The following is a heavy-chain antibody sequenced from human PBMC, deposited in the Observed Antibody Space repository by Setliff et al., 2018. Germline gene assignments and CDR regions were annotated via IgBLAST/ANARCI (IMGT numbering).Heavy chain of an antibody. J-gene: IGHJ4*02. CDR3: ARGSGRGYSYGLFDY. V-gene: IGHV4-61*02. CDR2: IYTSGST. CDR1: GGSISSGTYY. D-gene: IGHD5-18*01. Sequence: PSETLSLTCTVSGGSISSGTYYWSWIRQPAGKGLEWIGRIYTSGSTNYNPSLKSRVTMSVDVSRDQFSLELSSVTAADTAVYFCARGSGRGYSYGLFDYWGQGSLVTVSS.